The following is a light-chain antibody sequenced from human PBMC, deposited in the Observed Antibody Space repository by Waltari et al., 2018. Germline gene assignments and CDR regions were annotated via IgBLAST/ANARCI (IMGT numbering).Light chain of an antibody. CDR3: QQYNALPPWT. J-gene: IGKJ1*01. CDR2: GAS. CDR1: QSISNN. V-gene: IGKV3-15*01. Sequence: EIVVTQSPATLSVSPGERAILPCRASQSISNNLPRYQQKPGQAPRLLIYGASARASGIPARFSGSGSGTEFTLTIASLQSEDFAVYYCQQYNALPPWTFGQGTRVEIK.